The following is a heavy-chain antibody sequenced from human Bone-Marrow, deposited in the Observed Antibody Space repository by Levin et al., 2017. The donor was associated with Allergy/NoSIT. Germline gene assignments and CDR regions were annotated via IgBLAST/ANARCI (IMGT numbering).Heavy chain of an antibody. CDR2: ISGSSTYI. V-gene: IGHV3-21*01. CDR3: ARYYGSGMFDS. CDR1: GFTFNSFS. D-gene: IGHD3-10*01. Sequence: PGGSLRLSCLASGFTFNSFSINWIRQAPGKGLEWVSSISGSSTYIYYAASVKGRFTISRDNAKNLVFLQMNSLRGDDTAVYYCARYYGSGMFDSWGQGTLVTVSS. J-gene: IGHJ5*01.